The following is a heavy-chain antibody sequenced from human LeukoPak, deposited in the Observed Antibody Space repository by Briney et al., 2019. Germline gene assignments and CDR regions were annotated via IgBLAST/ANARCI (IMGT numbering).Heavy chain of an antibody. CDR3: AKDDQWLVLIDY. CDR2: ISGSGGST. V-gene: IGHV3-23*01. CDR1: GFSLSDYY. J-gene: IGHJ4*02. D-gene: IGHD6-19*01. Sequence: GGSLRLSCAASGFSLSDYYMSWVRQAPGKGLEWVSAISGSGGSTYYADSVKGRFTISRDNSKNTLYLQMNSLRAEDTAVYYCAKDDQWLVLIDYWGQGTLVTVSS.